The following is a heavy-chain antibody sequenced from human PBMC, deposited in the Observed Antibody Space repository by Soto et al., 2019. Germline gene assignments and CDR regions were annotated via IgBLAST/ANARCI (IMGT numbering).Heavy chain of an antibody. D-gene: IGHD1-20*01. Sequence: PSQTLSLTCAISGDSVSSISAAWNWIRQSPSRGLEWLGRTYYRSKWYNEYAVSVKSRVTINPDASKNQFSLQLNTVTAEDTAVYYCATERSYRREGCKRITGPDYWGQGTLVTISS. V-gene: IGHV6-1*01. J-gene: IGHJ4*02. CDR2: TYYRSKWYN. CDR3: ATERSYRREGCKRITGPDY. CDR1: GDSVSSISAA.